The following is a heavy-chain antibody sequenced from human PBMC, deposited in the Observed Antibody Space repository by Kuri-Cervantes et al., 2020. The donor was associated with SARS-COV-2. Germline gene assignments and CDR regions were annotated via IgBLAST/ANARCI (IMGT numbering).Heavy chain of an antibody. V-gene: IGHV3-23*01. CDR2: ISGSGGST. D-gene: IGHD2-21*01. CDR3: AKAYCGGDCYSEYFDY. J-gene: IGHJ4*02. CDR1: GSPFGDYA. Sequence: GESLKISCTASGSPFGDYARSWVRQAPGKGLEWVSAISGSGGSTYYADSVKGRFTISRDNSKNTLYLQMNSLRAEDTAVYYCAKAYCGGDCYSEYFDYWGQGTLVTVSS.